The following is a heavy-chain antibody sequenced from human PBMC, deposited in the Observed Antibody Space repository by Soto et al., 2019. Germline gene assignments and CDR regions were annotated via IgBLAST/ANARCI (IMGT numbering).Heavy chain of an antibody. D-gene: IGHD6-13*01. CDR2: IWYDGSKR. Sequence: QVQLVESGGGVVQPGMSLRLSCAASGFAFSNYGMHWVRQAPGKGLEWVTVIWYDGSKRYYADSVKGRFTISRDNSKNPLYLQMNSLRAEDTAVYYCARILPERQQLAIDYWGQGTLVTVSS. CDR3: ARILPERQQLAIDY. V-gene: IGHV3-33*01. J-gene: IGHJ4*02. CDR1: GFAFSNYG.